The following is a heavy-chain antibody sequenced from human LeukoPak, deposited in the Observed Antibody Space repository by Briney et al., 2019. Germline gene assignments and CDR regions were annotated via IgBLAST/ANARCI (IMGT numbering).Heavy chain of an antibody. CDR3: ARGGSGSYYSVYYAVDV. CDR2: IYYSGTT. CDR1: GGSISSGGNF. Sequence: PSETLSLTCTVSGGSISSGGNFWSWLRQRPGTGLEWIGFIYYSGTTYSNPSLKSRVAISADTSKNEFSLKLNSLTAADTAVYYCARGGSGSYYSVYYAVDVWGQGTTVTVS. J-gene: IGHJ6*02. D-gene: IGHD1-26*01. V-gene: IGHV4-31*03.